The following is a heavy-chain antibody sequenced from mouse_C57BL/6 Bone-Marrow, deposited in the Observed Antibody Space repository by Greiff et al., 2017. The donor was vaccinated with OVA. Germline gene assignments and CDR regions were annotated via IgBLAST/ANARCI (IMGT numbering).Heavy chain of an antibody. J-gene: IGHJ1*03. CDR2: IRNKANGYTT. CDR1: GFTFTDYY. D-gene: IGHD2-3*01. V-gene: IGHV7-3*01. CDR3: ARCGWLLEWYVDV. Sequence: EVQRVESGGGLVQPGGSLSLSCAASGFTFTDYYMSWVRQPPGKALEWLGFIRNKANGYTTEYSASVKGRFTISRDNSQSILYLQMNALRAEDRATYYCARCGWLLEWYVDVWGTGTTVTVSS.